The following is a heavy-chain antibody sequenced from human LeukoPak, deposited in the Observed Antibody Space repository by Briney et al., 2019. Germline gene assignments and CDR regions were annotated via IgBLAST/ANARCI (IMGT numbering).Heavy chain of an antibody. V-gene: IGHV3-66*01. Sequence: GGSLRLSCAASGFSVSNNYMIWVRQSPGRGLEWVSIMYGNGNTYYADSVKGRFTISRDDSKNTLYLQMNNLRAEDTALYYCARATSGRLVGDTYDWFDPWGQGTLVTVSS. CDR2: MYGNGNT. CDR1: GFSVSNNY. J-gene: IGHJ5*02. D-gene: IGHD1-26*01. CDR3: ARATSGRLVGDTYDWFDP.